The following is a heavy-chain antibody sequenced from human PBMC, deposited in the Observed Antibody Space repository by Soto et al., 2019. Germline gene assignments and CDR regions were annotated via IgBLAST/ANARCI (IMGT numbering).Heavy chain of an antibody. V-gene: IGHV3-53*01. CDR1: GFTVSSNY. CDR3: ARGPHYSNLDS. D-gene: IGHD4-4*01. CDR2: TYSGGTT. Sequence: EVQLVESGGGLIQPGGSLRLSCAASGFTVSSNYMSWVRQAPGKGLEWVSVTYSGGTTYYADSVKGRFTISRDNSKNTLDLQMNSLRAGDTAVYYCARGPHYSNLDSWGQGTLVTVSS. J-gene: IGHJ4*02.